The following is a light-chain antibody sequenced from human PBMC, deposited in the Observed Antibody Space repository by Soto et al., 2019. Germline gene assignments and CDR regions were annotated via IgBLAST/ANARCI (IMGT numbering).Light chain of an antibody. J-gene: IGKJ1*01. CDR2: GAS. CDR1: QSVSSN. CDR3: QQYYSYPRT. Sequence: EIVLTQSPATLSLSPGERATLSCRASQSVSSNLAWHQQRPGQAPRLLIYGASNRATGIPDRFSGSGSGADFTLTISCLQSEDFATYYCQQYYSYPRTFGQGTKVDI. V-gene: IGKV3D-15*01.